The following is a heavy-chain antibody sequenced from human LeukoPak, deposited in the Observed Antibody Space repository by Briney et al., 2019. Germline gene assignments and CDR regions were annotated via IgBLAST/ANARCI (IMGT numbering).Heavy chain of an antibody. CDR1: GGSISSSSHS. CDR2: ISYSGST. J-gene: IGHJ4*02. V-gene: IGHV4-39*01. Sequence: SETLSLTCTVSGGSISSSSHSRGWIRQPPGKGLEWIGSISYSGSTYYNPSLKTRVTMSVDTSENQFSLKLRSVTTADTAVYYCARLHTDYYGSSGYYLFDYWGQGTLVTVSS. CDR3: ARLHTDYYGSSGYYLFDY. D-gene: IGHD3-22*01.